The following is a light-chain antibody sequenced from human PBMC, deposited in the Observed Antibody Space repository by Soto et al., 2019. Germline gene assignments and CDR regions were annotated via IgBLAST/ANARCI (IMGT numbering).Light chain of an antibody. J-gene: IGKJ1*01. Sequence: EIVMTQYPATLSVSPGERATLSCRASQSVSSNLAWYQQKPGQAPRLLLYGASTRATGIPARFNGSGSGTEFTLTISSLQSEDFAVYYCLQYNKWPRTFGQGSKVDI. CDR3: LQYNKWPRT. V-gene: IGKV3-15*01. CDR1: QSVSSN. CDR2: GAS.